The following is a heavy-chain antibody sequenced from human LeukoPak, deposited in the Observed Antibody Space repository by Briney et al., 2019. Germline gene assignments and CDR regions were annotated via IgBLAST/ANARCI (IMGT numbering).Heavy chain of an antibody. V-gene: IGHV3-7*03. Sequence: GGSLRLSCAASGFTFSSYWMSWVRQAPGKGLEWVANIKQDGSEKYYVDSVKGRFTISRDNAKNSLYLQMNSLRAEDTAVYYCARRRGISMVWGVRDYYYGMDVWGKGTTVTVSS. CDR1: GFTFSSYW. J-gene: IGHJ6*04. CDR3: ARRRGISMVWGVRDYYYGMDV. D-gene: IGHD3-10*01. CDR2: IKQDGSEK.